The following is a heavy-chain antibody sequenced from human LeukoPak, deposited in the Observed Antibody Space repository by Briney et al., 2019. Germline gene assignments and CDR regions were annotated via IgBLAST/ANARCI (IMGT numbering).Heavy chain of an antibody. V-gene: IGHV4-61*01. Sequence: ASETLSLTCTVSGGSVSSGSYYWSWIRQPPGKGLEWIGYTYYSGSTNYNPSLKSRVTISVDTSKNQFSLKLSSVTAADTAVYYCARVGAAAGSLDYWGQGTLVTVSS. CDR1: GGSVSSGSYY. J-gene: IGHJ4*02. CDR2: TYYSGST. CDR3: ARVGAAAGSLDY. D-gene: IGHD6-13*01.